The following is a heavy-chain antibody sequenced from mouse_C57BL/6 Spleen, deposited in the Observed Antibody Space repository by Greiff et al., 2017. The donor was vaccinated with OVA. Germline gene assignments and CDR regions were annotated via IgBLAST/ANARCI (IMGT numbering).Heavy chain of an antibody. J-gene: IGHJ4*01. CDR3: ARGGALYDYDGYYAMDY. Sequence: EVKLVESEGGLVQPGSSMKLSCTASGFTFSDYYMAWVRQVPEKGLEWVANINYDGSSTYYLDSLKSRFIISRDNAKNILYLQMSSLKSEDTATYYCARGGALYDYDGYYAMDYWGQGTSVTVSS. CDR1: GFTFSDYY. D-gene: IGHD2-4*01. V-gene: IGHV5-16*01. CDR2: INYDGSST.